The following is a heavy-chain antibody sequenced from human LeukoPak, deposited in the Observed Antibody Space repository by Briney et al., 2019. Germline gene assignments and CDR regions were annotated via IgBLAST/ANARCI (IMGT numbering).Heavy chain of an antibody. Sequence: GGSLRLSCAASGFTFSSSWMHWVRQTPGKGLEWVSGISWNSGSIGYADSVKGRFTISRDNAKNSLYLQMNSLRAEDTDLYYCAKDRRNDFDYWGQGILVTVSS. CDR3: AKDRRNDFDY. J-gene: IGHJ4*02. CDR2: ISWNSGSI. CDR1: GFTFSSSW. D-gene: IGHD1-14*01. V-gene: IGHV3-9*01.